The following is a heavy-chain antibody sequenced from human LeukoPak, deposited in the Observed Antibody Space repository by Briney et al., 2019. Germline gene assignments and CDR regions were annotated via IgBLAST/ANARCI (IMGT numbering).Heavy chain of an antibody. CDR3: ARGWYAYFDY. CDR1: GFTVSSNY. Sequence: GGSLRLSCAASGFTVSSNYMSWVRQAPGKGLEWVSVIYSGGSTYYADSVKGRFTISRDNAKNSLYLQMNSLRAEDTAVYYCARGWYAYFDYWGQGTLVTVSS. D-gene: IGHD6-13*01. J-gene: IGHJ4*02. CDR2: IYSGGST. V-gene: IGHV3-53*01.